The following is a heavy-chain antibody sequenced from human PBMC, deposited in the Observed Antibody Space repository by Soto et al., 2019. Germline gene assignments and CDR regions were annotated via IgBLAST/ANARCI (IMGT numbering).Heavy chain of an antibody. CDR3: ARYDSSGYYYSYYYYYGMDV. Sequence: PSETLSLTCTISGGSISSSSYYWGWIRQPPGKGLEWIGSIYYSGSTYYNPSLKSRVTISVDTSKNQFSLKLSSVTAADTAVYYCARYDSSGYYYSYYYYYGMDVWGQGTTVTVSS. CDR1: GGSISSSSYY. J-gene: IGHJ6*02. V-gene: IGHV4-39*01. CDR2: IYYSGST. D-gene: IGHD3-22*01.